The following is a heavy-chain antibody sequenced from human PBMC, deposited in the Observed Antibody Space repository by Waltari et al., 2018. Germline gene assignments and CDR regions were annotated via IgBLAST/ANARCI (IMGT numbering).Heavy chain of an antibody. CDR3: ARSGGGTTTFGVAE. CDR1: GYTFTDFF. Sequence: QVQLVQSGAEVKKSGASVKVSCKASGYTFTDFFIHWVRQAPGQGLEWMGRINPKSGDTSYAQRFQGRVTMTGDTSITTAYMELTWLRSDDTAIYYGARSGGGTTTFGVAEWGQGSLVTVSS. CDR2: INPKSGDT. J-gene: IGHJ4*02. V-gene: IGHV1-2*06. D-gene: IGHD3-3*01.